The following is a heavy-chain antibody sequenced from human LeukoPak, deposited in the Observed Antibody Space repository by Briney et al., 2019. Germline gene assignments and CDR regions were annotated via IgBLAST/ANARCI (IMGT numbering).Heavy chain of an antibody. CDR1: GGSFSGYY. D-gene: IGHD3-16*01. CDR2: INHSGST. Sequence: KPSETLSLTCAVSGGSFSGYYWSWIRQPPGKGLEWIGEINHSGSTNYNPSLKSRVTISVDTSKNQFSLKLSSVTATDTAVYYCARGLGLLRAFDIWGQGTMVTVSS. CDR3: ARGLGLLRAFDI. J-gene: IGHJ3*02. V-gene: IGHV4-34*01.